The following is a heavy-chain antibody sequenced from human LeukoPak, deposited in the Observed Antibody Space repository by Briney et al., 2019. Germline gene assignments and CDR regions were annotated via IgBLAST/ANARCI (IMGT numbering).Heavy chain of an antibody. Sequence: SETLSLTCTVSGGSIGSGGYYWSWIRQHPGKGLEWIGHIYLSGNTYYNPSLKSRVSKSEDTSKSQFSLDLTSVTAADTAVYYCARGAPYYGMDVWGQGTAVIVSS. V-gene: IGHV4-31*03. CDR2: IYLSGNT. CDR1: GGSIGSGGYY. CDR3: ARGAPYYGMDV. J-gene: IGHJ6*02.